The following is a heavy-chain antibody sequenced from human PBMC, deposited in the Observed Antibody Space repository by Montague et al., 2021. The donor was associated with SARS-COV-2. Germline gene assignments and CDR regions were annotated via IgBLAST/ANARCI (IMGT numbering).Heavy chain of an antibody. CDR2: INHSGST. CDR1: GGSLSGYY. Sequence: SKTLSLTCAVYGGSLSGYYWSWIRQPPGKGLEWIGEINHSGSTNYNPSLKSRVTISLDTSKNQFSLKLSSVTAADTAVYYCARGRRRYNWRDETSYYYGMDVWGQGTTVTASS. D-gene: IGHD1-20*01. V-gene: IGHV4-34*01. J-gene: IGHJ6*02. CDR3: ARGRRRYNWRDETSYYYGMDV.